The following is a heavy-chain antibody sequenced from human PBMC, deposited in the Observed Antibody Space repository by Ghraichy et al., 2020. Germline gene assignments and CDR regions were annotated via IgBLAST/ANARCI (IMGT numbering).Heavy chain of an antibody. D-gene: IGHD3-16*02. CDR2: INHSGST. Sequence: SETLSLTCAVYGGSFSGYYWSWIRQPPGKGLEWIGEINHSGSTNYNPSLKSRVTISVDTSKNQFSLKLSSVTAADTAVYYCARGSPTTARGNYVWGSYRLTAFDYWGQGTLVTVSS. J-gene: IGHJ4*02. CDR3: ARGSPTTARGNYVWGSYRLTAFDY. V-gene: IGHV4-34*01. CDR1: GGSFSGYY.